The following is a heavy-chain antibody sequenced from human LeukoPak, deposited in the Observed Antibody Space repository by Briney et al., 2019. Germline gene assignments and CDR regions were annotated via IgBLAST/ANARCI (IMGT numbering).Heavy chain of an antibody. V-gene: IGHV4-39*07. CDR3: ARSRVPAAMVDY. J-gene: IGHJ4*02. D-gene: IGHD2-2*01. CDR2: IYYSGST. CDR1: GGSISSSSYY. Sequence: MASETLSLTYTVSGGSISSSSYYWGWIRQPPGKGLEWIESIYYSGSTYYNPSLKSRVTISVDTSKNQFSLKLSSVTAADTAVYYCARSRVPAAMVDYWGQGTLVTVSS.